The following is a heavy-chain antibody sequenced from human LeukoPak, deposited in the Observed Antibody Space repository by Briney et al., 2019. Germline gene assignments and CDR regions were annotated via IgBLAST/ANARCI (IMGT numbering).Heavy chain of an antibody. D-gene: IGHD4-23*01. CDR3: ARDTGFSYDYGGNYLDY. CDR1: GGSISSYY. CDR2: IYYSGST. Sequence: SETLSLTCTVSGGSISSYYWSWIRQPPGKGLEWIGYIYYSGSTNYNPSLKSRVTISVDTSKNQFSLKLSSVTAADTAVYYCARDTGFSYDYGGNYLDYWGQGTLVTVSS. V-gene: IGHV4-59*01. J-gene: IGHJ4*02.